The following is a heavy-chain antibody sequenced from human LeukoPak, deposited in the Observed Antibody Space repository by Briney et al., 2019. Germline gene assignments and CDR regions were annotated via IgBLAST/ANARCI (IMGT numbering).Heavy chain of an antibody. CDR1: GGSISSYY. CDR2: IYYSGST. V-gene: IGHV4-39*01. CDR3: ARPYYSSSWGEDSDAFDI. Sequence: PSETLSLTCTVSGGSISSYYWSWIRQPPGKGLEWIGSIYYSGSTYYNPSLKSRVTISVDTSKNQFSLKLSSVTAADTAVYYCARPYYSSSWGEDSDAFDIWGQGTMVTVSS. J-gene: IGHJ3*02. D-gene: IGHD6-13*01.